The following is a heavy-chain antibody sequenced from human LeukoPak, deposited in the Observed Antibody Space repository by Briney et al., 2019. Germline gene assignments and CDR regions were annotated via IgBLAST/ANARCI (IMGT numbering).Heavy chain of an antibody. J-gene: IGHJ4*02. D-gene: IGHD3-22*01. CDR1: GGSISGFY. Sequence: SETLSLTCTVSGGSISGFYWSWIRQPPGKGLEWIGYIYYSVSANYTTSLKSRVTISVDTSKNQFSLKLSSVTAADTAVYYCARHQGPTYYYDSSGYSFDYWGQGTLVTVSS. CDR3: ARHQGPTYYYDSSGYSFDY. V-gene: IGHV4-59*08. CDR2: IYYSVSA.